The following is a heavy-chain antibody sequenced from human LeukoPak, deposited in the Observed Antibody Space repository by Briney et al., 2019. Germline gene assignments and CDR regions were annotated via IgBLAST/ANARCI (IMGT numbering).Heavy chain of an antibody. CDR2: TSGSGGST. CDR1: GFTFSSYA. J-gene: IGHJ3*02. CDR3: AKDPVRSGGSRGAFDI. Sequence: GGSLRLSCAASGFTFSSYAMSWVRQAPGKGLEWVSATSGSGGSTYYADSVKGRFTISRYNSKNTLFLKINSLRAEDTAVYYCAKDPVRSGGSRGAFDIWGQGTMVTVSS. D-gene: IGHD2-15*01. V-gene: IGHV3-23*01.